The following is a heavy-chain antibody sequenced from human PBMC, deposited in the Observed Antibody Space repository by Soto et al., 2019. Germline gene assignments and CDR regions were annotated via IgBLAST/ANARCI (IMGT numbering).Heavy chain of an antibody. CDR2: IYYSGST. Sequence: SETLSLTCTVSGGSITSSTYYWGCIRQPPGKGLEWIGSIYYSGSTYYNPSLKSRVTISVDTSKNQFSLKLSSVTAADTAVYYCATQEVGGSYVYTFDPWGQGTLVT. CDR1: GGSITSSTYY. CDR3: ATQEVGGSYVYTFDP. D-gene: IGHD1-26*01. V-gene: IGHV4-39*01. J-gene: IGHJ5*02.